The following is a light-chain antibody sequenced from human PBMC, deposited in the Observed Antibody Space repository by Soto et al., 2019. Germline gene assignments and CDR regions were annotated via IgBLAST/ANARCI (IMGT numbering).Light chain of an antibody. J-gene: IGLJ1*01. CDR3: SAYTVSRTYV. CDR1: SSDVGAYNF. V-gene: IGLV2-14*03. CDR2: NVY. Sequence: QSVLTQPRSVSGSPRQSITISCTGTSSDVGAYNFVSWHQQHPGKAPKLMIYNVYDRPSGISYRFSGSKSGNTASLTISGLQGEDEADYYCSAYTVSRTYVFGTGTKVTVL.